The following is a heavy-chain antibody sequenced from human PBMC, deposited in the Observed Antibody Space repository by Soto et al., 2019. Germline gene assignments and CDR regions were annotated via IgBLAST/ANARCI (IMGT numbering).Heavy chain of an antibody. J-gene: IGHJ4*02. CDR1: GFTVSSKY. CDR3: ARDMVSGSYYGNFDY. Sequence: GGSLRLSCAASGFTVSSKYMSWVRQAPGKGLEWVSLIQSGGPTYYADSVKGRFTISRDTSENTLHLQMNSLRAEDTAVYYCARDMVSGSYYGNFDYWGQGTLVTVSS. V-gene: IGHV3-66*01. D-gene: IGHD1-26*01. CDR2: IQSGGPT.